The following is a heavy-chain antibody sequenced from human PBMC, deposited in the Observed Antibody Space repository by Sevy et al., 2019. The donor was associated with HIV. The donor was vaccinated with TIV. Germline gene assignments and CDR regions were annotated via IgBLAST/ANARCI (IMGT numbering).Heavy chain of an antibody. D-gene: IGHD2-8*01. CDR1: GFTFDDYA. V-gene: IGHV3-9*01. J-gene: IGHJ6*02. CDR2: ISWNSGSI. CDR3: AKDKGYCTNGVCYTSYYYYGMDV. Sequence: GGSLRLSCAASGFTFDDYAMHWVRQAPGKSLEWVSGISWNSGSIGYADSVKGRFTISRDNAKNSLYLQMNSLRAEDTALYYCAKDKGYCTNGVCYTSYYYYGMDVWGQGTTVTVSS.